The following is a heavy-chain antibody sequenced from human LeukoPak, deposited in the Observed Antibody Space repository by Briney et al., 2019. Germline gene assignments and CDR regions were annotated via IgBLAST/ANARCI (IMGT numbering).Heavy chain of an antibody. Sequence: SETLSLTCTVSGAFITRDTYYWAWVRQSPGKGLEWIGSIYYSGSTYYNPSLKSRVTISVDTSKNQFSLKLSSVTAADTAVYYCARDRGPVTEPRTPYYYYGMDVWGQGTTVTVSS. J-gene: IGHJ6*02. CDR2: IYYSGST. CDR1: GAFITRDTYY. CDR3: ARDRGPVTEPRTPYYYYGMDV. V-gene: IGHV4-39*07. D-gene: IGHD3-10*01.